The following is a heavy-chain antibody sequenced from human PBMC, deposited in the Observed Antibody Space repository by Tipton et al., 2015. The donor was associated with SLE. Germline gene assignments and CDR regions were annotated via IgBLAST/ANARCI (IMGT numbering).Heavy chain of an antibody. CDR1: GGSISSSSYY. Sequence: TLSLTCTVSGGSISSSSYYWGWIRQPPGKGLEWIGSIYYSGSTYYNPSLKSRVTISVDTSKNQFSLKLGSVTAADTAVYYCARDGYGGSHFSYWGQGTLVTVSS. CDR2: IYYSGST. V-gene: IGHV4-39*07. CDR3: ARDGYGGSHFSY. D-gene: IGHD1-26*01. J-gene: IGHJ4*02.